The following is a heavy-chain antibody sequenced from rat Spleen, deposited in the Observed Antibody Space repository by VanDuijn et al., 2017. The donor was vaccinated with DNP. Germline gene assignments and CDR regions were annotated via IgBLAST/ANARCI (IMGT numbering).Heavy chain of an antibody. Sequence: EVQLQESGPGLVKPSQSLSLTCSVTGYSITSKYWGWIRKFPGNKMEWMGYISYSGGTSYNPSLKSRISITRDTSKNQFFLQLNSVTTEDTATYYCTSNPHIRTAAPFDYWGQGVMVTVSS. CDR3: TSNPHIRTAAPFDY. J-gene: IGHJ2*01. V-gene: IGHV3-1*01. D-gene: IGHD3-8*01. CDR2: ISYSGGT. CDR1: GYSITSKY.